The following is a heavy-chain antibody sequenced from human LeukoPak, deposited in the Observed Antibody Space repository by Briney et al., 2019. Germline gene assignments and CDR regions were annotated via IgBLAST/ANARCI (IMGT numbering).Heavy chain of an antibody. J-gene: IGHJ5*02. CDR1: GGSISSSNW. V-gene: IGHV4-4*02. CDR3: ARGRFYGDAFDP. D-gene: IGHD4-17*01. Sequence: KASETLSLTCAVSGGSISSSNWWSWVRQPPGKGLEWIGEIYHSGSTNYNPSLKSRVTISVDTSKNQFSLKLSSVTAADTAVYYCARGRFYGDAFDPWGQGTLVTVSS. CDR2: IYHSGST.